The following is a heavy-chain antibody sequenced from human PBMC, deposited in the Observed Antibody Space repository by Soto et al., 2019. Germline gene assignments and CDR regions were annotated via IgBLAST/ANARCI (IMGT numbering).Heavy chain of an antibody. Sequence: ASVKVSCKVSGYTLTELSMHWVRQAPGKGLEWMGGFDPEDGETIYAQKFQGRVTMTEDTSTDTAYMELSSLRSEDTAVYYCATVSTYCSSTSCYVPWFDYWGQGTLVTVSS. CDR2: FDPEDGET. J-gene: IGHJ4*02. CDR1: GYTLTELS. V-gene: IGHV1-24*01. D-gene: IGHD2-2*01. CDR3: ATVSTYCSSTSCYVPWFDY.